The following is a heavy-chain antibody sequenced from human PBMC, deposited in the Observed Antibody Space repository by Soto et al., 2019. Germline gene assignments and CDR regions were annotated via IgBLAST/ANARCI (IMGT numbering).Heavy chain of an antibody. Sequence: ASVKVSCKASGGTFSSYTISWVRQAPGQGLEWMGRIIPILGIANYAQKFQGRVTITADKSTSTAYMELSSLRSEDTAVYYCASFVGLHPEQLVWKTDYYYYYMDVWGKGTTVTVSS. CDR3: ASFVGLHPEQLVWKTDYYYYYMDV. V-gene: IGHV1-69*02. D-gene: IGHD6-6*01. CDR1: GGTFSSYT. J-gene: IGHJ6*03. CDR2: IIPILGIA.